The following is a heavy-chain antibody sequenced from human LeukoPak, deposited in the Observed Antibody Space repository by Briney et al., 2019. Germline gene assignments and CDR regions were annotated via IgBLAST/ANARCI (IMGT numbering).Heavy chain of an antibody. J-gene: IGHJ1*01. D-gene: IGHD4-23*01. CDR2: INPSGGNT. CDR1: GYTFSSYY. CDR3: ARGGNAEYFQH. Sequence: ASVKVSCKASGYTFSSYYVHWVRQAPGQGLEWMGIINPSGGNTRNAQKFQGRVTMTRDTSTSTVYMELSSLRSEDTAVYYCARGGNAEYFQHWGQGTLVTVSS. V-gene: IGHV1-46*01.